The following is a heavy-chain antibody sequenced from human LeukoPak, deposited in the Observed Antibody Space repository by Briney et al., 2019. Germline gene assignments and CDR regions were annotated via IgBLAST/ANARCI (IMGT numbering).Heavy chain of an antibody. Sequence: SQTLSLTCTVSGGSISSGGYYWSWIRQPPGKGLEWIGYIYHSGSTYYNPSLKSRVTISVDRSKNQFSLKLSSVTAADTAVYYCANNYYGSGSPWYFDLWGRGTLVTVSS. V-gene: IGHV4-30-2*01. D-gene: IGHD3-10*01. CDR1: GGSISSGGYY. CDR2: IYHSGST. J-gene: IGHJ2*01. CDR3: ANNYYGSGSPWYFDL.